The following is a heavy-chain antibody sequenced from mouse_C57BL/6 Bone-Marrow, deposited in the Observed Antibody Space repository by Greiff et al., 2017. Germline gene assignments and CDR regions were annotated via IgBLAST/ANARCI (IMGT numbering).Heavy chain of an antibody. CDR1: GFTFSSYA. Sequence: EVKLEESGGGLVKPGGSLKLSCAASGFTFSSYAMSWVRQTPEKRLEWVATISDGGSYTYYSDTVKGRFTISRDNAKNNLYLQMSHLKSEDTAMYYCARDRINGNLFDYWGQGTTLTVSS. D-gene: IGHD2-1*01. CDR2: ISDGGSYT. CDR3: ARDRINGNLFDY. V-gene: IGHV5-4*03. J-gene: IGHJ2*01.